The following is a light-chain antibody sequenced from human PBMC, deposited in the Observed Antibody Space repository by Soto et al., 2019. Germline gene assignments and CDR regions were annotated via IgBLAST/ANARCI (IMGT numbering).Light chain of an antibody. Sequence: IHLTHYRSSLSASVGWTVTITCRASQDIDNSLNWYQHQPGKAPKLLIYAVSFLETGVPSRFSGRGSGTVFSLTINSLQADDFATYYCQQHDGRPTMTFGQGTRLEIK. CDR1: QDIDNS. CDR3: QQHDGRPTMT. V-gene: IGKV1-33*01. J-gene: IGKJ5*01. CDR2: AVS.